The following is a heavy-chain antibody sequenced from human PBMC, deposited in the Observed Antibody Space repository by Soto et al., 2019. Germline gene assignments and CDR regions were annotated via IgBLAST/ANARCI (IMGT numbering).Heavy chain of an antibody. Sequence: TSETLSLTCTVSGGSISSYYWSWIRQPPGKGLEWIGYIYYSGTTNYNPSLKSRVTMSLDTSKSQFSLKLNSVTAADTAVYYCARGPTVTFYYYGMDVWGQGTTVTVSS. CDR3: ARGPTVTFYYYGMDV. V-gene: IGHV4-59*01. D-gene: IGHD4-17*01. CDR1: GGSISSYY. CDR2: IYYSGTT. J-gene: IGHJ6*02.